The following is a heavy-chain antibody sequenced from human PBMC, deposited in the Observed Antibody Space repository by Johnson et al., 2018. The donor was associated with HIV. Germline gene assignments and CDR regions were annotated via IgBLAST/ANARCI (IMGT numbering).Heavy chain of an antibody. Sequence: MLLVESGGGVVQPGRSLRLSCATSGFSVSSNYMSWVRQAPGKGLEWVSVMSSGDNTHYADSVKGRFTISRDNSKNTLYLQMNSLRVEDTAVYYCVTLVVAPPFDIWGQGTMVTVSS. V-gene: IGHV3-66*01. CDR2: MSSGDNT. CDR3: VTLVVAPPFDI. D-gene: IGHD2-15*01. J-gene: IGHJ3*02. CDR1: GFSVSSNY.